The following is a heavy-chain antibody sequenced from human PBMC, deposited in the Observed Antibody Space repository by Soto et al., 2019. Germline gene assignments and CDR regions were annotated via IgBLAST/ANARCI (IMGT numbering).Heavy chain of an antibody. CDR2: ISYDGSNT. J-gene: IGHJ4*02. Sequence: QVQLVESGGGVVQPGRSLRLSCAASGFTFSSYAMHWVRQAPGKGLEWVAVISYDGSNTYYGDTVKGRFTISRDNSKNTXXMQMNSLRAEDTAVYYCAKDGNVYTSGWYAPSLDYWGQGTLVTVSS. CDR1: GFTFSSYA. CDR3: AKDGNVYTSGWYAPSLDY. V-gene: IGHV3-30*18. D-gene: IGHD6-19*01.